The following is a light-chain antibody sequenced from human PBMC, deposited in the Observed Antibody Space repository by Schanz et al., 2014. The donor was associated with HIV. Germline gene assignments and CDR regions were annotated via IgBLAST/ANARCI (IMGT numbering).Light chain of an antibody. V-gene: IGLV2-8*01. CDR1: SSDVGGHDR. Sequence: QSALTQPPSASGSPGQSVTISCTGTSSDVGGHDRVSWYQQYPGKAPKLLIYEVDKRPSGVHRFSGSKSGNTASLTVSGLQAEDEADYHCSSYRSLNNLIFGGGTKLTVL. J-gene: IGLJ2*01. CDR2: EVD. CDR3: SSYRSLNNLI.